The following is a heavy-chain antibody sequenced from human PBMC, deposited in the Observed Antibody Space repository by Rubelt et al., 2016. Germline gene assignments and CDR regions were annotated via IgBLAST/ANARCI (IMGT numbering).Heavy chain of an antibody. V-gene: IGHV3-11*05. CDR2: IARVGSDYT. Sequence: QVHLVEYGGGLVRPGGPLRLSCEASGFSFSDYYMSWIRQAPGEGLEWISYIARVGSDYTSYADSVKGRFTISRDNAKNSLFLQMRSRRVDDTAWYYCARGNDYNALRAFDIWGQGTMVTVSS. CDR1: GFSFSDYY. J-gene: IGHJ3*02. D-gene: IGHD5-24*01. CDR3: ARGNDYNALRAFDI.